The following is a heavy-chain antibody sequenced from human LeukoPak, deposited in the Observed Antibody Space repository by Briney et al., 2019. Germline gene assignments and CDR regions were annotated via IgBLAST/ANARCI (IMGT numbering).Heavy chain of an antibody. CDR2: ITPIFGTA. CDR3: ASTVTTKDWFDP. D-gene: IGHD4-17*01. J-gene: IGHJ5*02. CDR1: GGTFSSYA. V-gene: IGHV1-69*01. Sequence: SSVRVSCKASGGTFSSYAISWVRQAPGQGLEWMGGITPIFGTANYAQKFQGRVTITADESTSTAYMELSSLRSEDTAVYYCASTVTTKDWFDPWGQGTLVTVSS.